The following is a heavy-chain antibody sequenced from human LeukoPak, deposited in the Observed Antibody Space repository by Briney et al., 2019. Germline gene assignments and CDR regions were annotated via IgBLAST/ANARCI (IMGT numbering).Heavy chain of an antibody. D-gene: IGHD5-24*01. V-gene: IGHV3-64*01. J-gene: IGHJ2*01. CDR3: ARWLQSYWYFDL. Sequence: PGGSLRLSCAASGFTFSSYTMHWVRQAPGKGLEYVSALSSNGGSTYYANSVKGRFTIPRDNSKNTLYLQMGSLRAEDMAVYYCARWLQSYWYFDLWGRGTLVTVSS. CDR2: LSSNGGST. CDR1: GFTFSSYT.